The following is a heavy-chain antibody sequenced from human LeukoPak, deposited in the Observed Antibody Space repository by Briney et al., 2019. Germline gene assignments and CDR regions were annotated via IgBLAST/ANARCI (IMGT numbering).Heavy chain of an antibody. J-gene: IGHJ6*02. Sequence: GGSLRLSCAASGLTVSSNFMSWVRQAPGKGLEWVSVIYSDGSTYYADSVKGRFTISRDNSKNTLSLQMNSLRAEDTAVYYCARDAGTAPPDYYYGMDVWGQGTTVTVSS. V-gene: IGHV3-53*01. CDR3: ARDAGTAPPDYYYGMDV. CDR1: GLTVSSNF. CDR2: IYSDGST. D-gene: IGHD2-21*02.